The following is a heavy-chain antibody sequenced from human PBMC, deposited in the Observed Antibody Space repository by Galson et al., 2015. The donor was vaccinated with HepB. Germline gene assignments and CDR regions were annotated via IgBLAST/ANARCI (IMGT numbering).Heavy chain of an antibody. CDR3: ASESARARRWGTNMVRAN. Sequence: SLRLSCAASGFTFSSYSTNWVRQAPGKGLEWVSSISSSSSYIYYADSVKGRFTISRDNAKNSLYLQMNSLRAEDTAVYYCASESARARRWGTNMVRANWGQGTLVTVSS. V-gene: IGHV3-21*01. J-gene: IGHJ4*02. CDR1: GFTFSSYS. CDR2: ISSSSSYI. D-gene: IGHD3-10*01.